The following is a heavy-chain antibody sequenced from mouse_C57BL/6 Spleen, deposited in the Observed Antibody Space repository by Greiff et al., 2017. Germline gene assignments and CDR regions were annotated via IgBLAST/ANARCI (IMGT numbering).Heavy chain of an antibody. CDR3: ARSAFTTAPRDY. D-gene: IGHD1-2*01. Sequence: QVQLQQPGTELVKPGASVKLSCKASGYTFTSYWMHWVKQRPGQGLEWIGNINPSNGGTNYNEKFKSKATLTVDKSSSTAYMQLSSLTSEDSAVYCCARSAFTTAPRDYWGQGTTLTVSS. CDR2: INPSNGGT. J-gene: IGHJ2*01. CDR1: GYTFTSYW. V-gene: IGHV1-53*01.